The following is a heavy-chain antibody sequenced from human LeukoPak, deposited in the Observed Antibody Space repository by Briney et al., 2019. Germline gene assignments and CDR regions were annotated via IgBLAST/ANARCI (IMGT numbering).Heavy chain of an antibody. Sequence: SETLSLTCAVYGGSFSGYYWSRIRQPPGKGLEWIGEINHSGSTNYNPSLKSRVTISVDTSKNQFSLKLSSVTAADTAVYYCARSGSPPWLWYYYYGMDVWGQGTTVTVSS. CDR3: ARSGSPPWLWYYYYGMDV. CDR2: INHSGST. J-gene: IGHJ6*02. D-gene: IGHD3-22*01. V-gene: IGHV4-34*01. CDR1: GGSFSGYY.